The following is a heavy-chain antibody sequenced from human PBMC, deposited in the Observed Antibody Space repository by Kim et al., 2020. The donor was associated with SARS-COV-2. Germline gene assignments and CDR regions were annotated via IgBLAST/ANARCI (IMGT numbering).Heavy chain of an antibody. D-gene: IGHD5-18*01. Sequence: GGSLRLSCAASGFTFSSYGMHWVRQAPGKGLEWVAVIWYDGSNKYYADSVKGRFTISRDNSKNTLYLQMNSLRAEDTAVYYCARADTELWLPFDYWGQGTLVTVSS. CDR1: GFTFSSYG. CDR2: IWYDGSNK. J-gene: IGHJ4*02. V-gene: IGHV3-33*01. CDR3: ARADTELWLPFDY.